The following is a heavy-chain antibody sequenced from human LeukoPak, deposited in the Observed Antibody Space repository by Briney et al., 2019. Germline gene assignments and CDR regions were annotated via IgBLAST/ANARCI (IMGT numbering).Heavy chain of an antibody. CDR2: IIPIFGTA. J-gene: IGHJ4*02. CDR1: GGTFSSYA. D-gene: IGHD2-2*02. CDR3: ARSDIVVVPAAIASDY. V-gene: IGHV1-69*01. Sequence: ASVKVSCKASGGTFSSYAISWVRQAPGQGLEWMGGIIPIFGTANYAQKFQGRVTITADESTSTAYMELRSLRSDDTAVHYCARSDIVVVPAAIASDYWGQGTLVTVSS.